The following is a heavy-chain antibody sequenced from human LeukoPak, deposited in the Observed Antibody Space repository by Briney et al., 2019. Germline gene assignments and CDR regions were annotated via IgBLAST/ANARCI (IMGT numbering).Heavy chain of an antibody. D-gene: IGHD3-22*01. J-gene: IGHJ4*02. Sequence: SVKVSCKASGGTFSSYAISWVRQAPGQGLEWMGGIIPIFGTANYAQKFQGRVTITADESTSTAYMELSSLRSGDTAVYYCARVTPNYYDSSGPTGSFDYWGQGTLVTVSS. V-gene: IGHV1-69*13. CDR1: GGTFSSYA. CDR3: ARVTPNYYDSSGPTGSFDY. CDR2: IIPIFGTA.